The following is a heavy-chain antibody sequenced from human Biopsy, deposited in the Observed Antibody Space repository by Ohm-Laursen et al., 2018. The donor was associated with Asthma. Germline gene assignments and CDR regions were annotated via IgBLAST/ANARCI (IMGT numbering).Heavy chain of an antibody. CDR1: GYTFTSYG. D-gene: IGHD4-23*01. Sequence: ASVKVSCKASGYTFTSYGISWVRQAPGQGLEWMGWISAYNGNTNYAQKLQARVTISADESTSTVYMELSSLRSEDTAVYYCARAIHGGNSDRLDFYYYGLDIWGQGTTVTVSS. CDR3: ARAIHGGNSDRLDFYYYGLDI. V-gene: IGHV1-18*04. CDR2: ISAYNGNT. J-gene: IGHJ6*02.